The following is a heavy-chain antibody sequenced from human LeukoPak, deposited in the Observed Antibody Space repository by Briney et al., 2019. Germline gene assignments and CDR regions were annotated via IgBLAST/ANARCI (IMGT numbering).Heavy chain of an antibody. CDR1: GGSISSYY. V-gene: IGHV4-59*01. Sequence: SETLSLTCTVSGGSISSYYWSWIRQPPGKGLEWIGCMYYSGSTNYNPSLKSRVTISVDTSKNQFSLKLSSVTAADTAVYYCARDRSSSFYYYYGMDVWGQGTTVTVSS. CDR3: ARDRSSSFYYYYGMDV. D-gene: IGHD6-6*01. J-gene: IGHJ6*02. CDR2: MYYSGST.